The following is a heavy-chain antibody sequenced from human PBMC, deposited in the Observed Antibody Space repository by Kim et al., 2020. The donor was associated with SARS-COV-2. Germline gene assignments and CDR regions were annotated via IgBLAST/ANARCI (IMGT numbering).Heavy chain of an antibody. D-gene: IGHD6-13*01. V-gene: IGHV4-59*01. J-gene: IGHJ6*02. CDR1: GGSISSYY. Sequence: SETLSLTCTVSGGSISSYYWSWIRQPPGKGLEWIGYIYYSGSTNYNPSLKSRVTISVDTSKNQFSLKLSSVTAADTAVYYCARAPLFTIAAAGLRRYYYYGMDVWGQGTTVTVSS. CDR2: IYYSGST. CDR3: ARAPLFTIAAAGLRRYYYYGMDV.